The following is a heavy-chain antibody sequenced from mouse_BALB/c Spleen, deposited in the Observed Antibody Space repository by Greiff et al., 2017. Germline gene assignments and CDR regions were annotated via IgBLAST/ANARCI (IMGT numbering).Heavy chain of an antibody. D-gene: IGHD2-2*01. CDR3: ARDRGGYGSWFAY. Sequence: EVQVVESGGGLVKPGGSLKLSCAASGFTFSDYYMYWVRQTPEKRLEWVATISDGGSYTYYPDSVKGRFTISRDNAKNNLYLQMSSLKSEDTAMYYCARDRGGYGSWFAYWGQGTLVTVSA. CDR2: ISDGGSYT. V-gene: IGHV5-4*02. CDR1: GFTFSDYY. J-gene: IGHJ3*01.